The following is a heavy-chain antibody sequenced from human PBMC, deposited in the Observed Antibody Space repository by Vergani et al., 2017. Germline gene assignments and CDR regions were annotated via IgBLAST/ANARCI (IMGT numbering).Heavy chain of an antibody. CDR2: ISSSSSTI. V-gene: IGHV3-48*02. CDR1: GFTFSSYS. CDR3: AREGEYSSSWHIRGNYYYYGMDV. D-gene: IGHD6-13*01. J-gene: IGHJ6*02. Sequence: EVQLVESGGGLVQPGGSLRLSCAASGFTFSSYSMNWVRQAPGKGLEWVSYISSSSSTIYYADSVKGRFTISRDNAKNSLYLQMNSLRDEDTAVYYCAREGEYSSSWHIRGNYYYYGMDVWGQGTTVTVSS.